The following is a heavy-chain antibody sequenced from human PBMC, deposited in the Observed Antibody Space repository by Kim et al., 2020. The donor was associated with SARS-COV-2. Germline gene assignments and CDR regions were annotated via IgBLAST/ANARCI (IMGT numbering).Heavy chain of an antibody. J-gene: IGHJ6*02. CDR3: ARDSRGYYYGSGTLYYYYYGMDV. CDR2: IYSGGST. CDR1: GFTVSSNY. D-gene: IGHD3-10*01. Sequence: GGSLRLSCAASGFTVSSNYMSWVRQAPGKGLEWVSVIYSGGSTYYADSVKGRFTISRDNSKNTLYLQMNSLRAEDTAVYYCARDSRGYYYGSGTLYYYYYGMDVWGQGTTVTVSS. V-gene: IGHV3-53*01.